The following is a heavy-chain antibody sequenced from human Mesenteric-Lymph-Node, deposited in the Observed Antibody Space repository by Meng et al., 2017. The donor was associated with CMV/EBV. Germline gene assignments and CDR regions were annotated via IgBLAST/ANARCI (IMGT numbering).Heavy chain of an antibody. CDR2: FSRNGEST. J-gene: IGHJ4*02. CDR3: AKGGRDGFNGLLDY. D-gene: IGHD5-24*01. Sequence: GESLKISCVASGFTFSSHAMSWVRQAPGKGLEWVSGFSRNGESTYYADSVRGRFTISRYTSKNTLYLQMNSLRAEDTAAYYCAKGGRDGFNGLLDYWGQGALVTVSS. V-gene: IGHV3-23*01. CDR1: GFTFSSHA.